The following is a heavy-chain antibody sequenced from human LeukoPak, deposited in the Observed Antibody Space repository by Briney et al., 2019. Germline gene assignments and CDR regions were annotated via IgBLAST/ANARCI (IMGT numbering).Heavy chain of an antibody. CDR3: ARDLRPHGMDV. J-gene: IGHJ6*02. CDR1: GYTFTSYY. D-gene: IGHD6-6*01. Sequence: ASVKVSCKASGYTFTSYYMHWVRQAPGQGLEWMGIINPSGGSTGYAQKFQGRVTITADESTSTAYMELSSLRSEDTAVYYCARDLRPHGMDVWGQGTTVTVSS. V-gene: IGHV1-46*01. CDR2: INPSGGST.